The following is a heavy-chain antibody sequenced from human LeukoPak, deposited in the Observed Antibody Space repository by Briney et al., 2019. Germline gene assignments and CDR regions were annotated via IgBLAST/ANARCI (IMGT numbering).Heavy chain of an antibody. CDR2: IKGDGSEI. D-gene: IGHD4-11*01. Sequence: PGGSLRLSCAASGFTFSTYWMRWVRQTPGKGLEWVANIKGDGSEINYVDSVKGRFTISRDNAKNSLSLQMNSLTADDTGVYYCAREGLPYSGDYRGQGTLVTVSS. CDR3: AREGLPYSGDY. V-gene: IGHV3-7*01. CDR1: GFTFSTYW. J-gene: IGHJ4*02.